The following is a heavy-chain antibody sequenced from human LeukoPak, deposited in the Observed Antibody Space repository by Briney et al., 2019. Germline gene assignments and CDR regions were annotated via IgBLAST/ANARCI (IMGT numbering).Heavy chain of an antibody. D-gene: IGHD1-26*01. Sequence: SETLSLTCAVYGGSFSGYYWSWIRQPPGKGLEWIGEINHSGSANYNASLKSRLTISVDTSKNQFSLKLTSVTAADTAVYYCARGQRGGSYYFRYWGQGTLVTVSS. J-gene: IGHJ4*02. V-gene: IGHV4-34*01. CDR2: INHSGSA. CDR1: GGSFSGYY. CDR3: ARGQRGGSYYFRY.